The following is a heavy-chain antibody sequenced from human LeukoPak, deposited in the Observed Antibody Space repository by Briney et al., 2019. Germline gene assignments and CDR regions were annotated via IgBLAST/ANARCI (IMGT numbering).Heavy chain of an antibody. CDR3: AGPTRLPDL. CDR2: INYSVST. V-gene: IGHV4-59*01. CDR1: GGSIISYD. J-gene: IGHJ2*01. D-gene: IGHD4-11*01. Sequence: SETLSLTCTFSGGSIISYDWSGIRQPPGKGLEWIGYINYSVSTNYNTSLKSRLTLAIDTSNNQFSLKLSSVTAADTAVYYCAGPTRLPDLWGRGTLVTVSS.